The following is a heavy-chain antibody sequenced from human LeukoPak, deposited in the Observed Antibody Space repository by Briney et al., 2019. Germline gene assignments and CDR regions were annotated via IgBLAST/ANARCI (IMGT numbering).Heavy chain of an antibody. V-gene: IGHV3-53*01. J-gene: IGHJ3*02. Sequence: GGSLRLSCAASGFTVSSNYMCWVRQAPGKGLEWVSVIYSGGSTYYADSVKGRFTISRDNSKNTLYLQMNSLRAEDTAVYYCAREGELLRGAFDIWGQGTMVTVSS. D-gene: IGHD1-26*01. CDR1: GFTVSSNY. CDR2: IYSGGST. CDR3: AREGELLRGAFDI.